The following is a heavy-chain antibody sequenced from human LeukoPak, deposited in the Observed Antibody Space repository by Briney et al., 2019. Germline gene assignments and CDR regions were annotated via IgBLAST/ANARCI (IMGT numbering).Heavy chain of an antibody. CDR1: GYSFTTDW. V-gene: IGHV5-51*04. Sequence: GESLKISCKGSGYSFTTDWIAWVRQMPGKGLGWMGIIYSDDSDARYSPPFQGQVTISADKPISTAYLQWSSLKASDTAMYYCARGQYLYYFDYWGEGTLVNVAS. D-gene: IGHD2/OR15-2a*01. J-gene: IGHJ4*02. CDR3: ARGQYLYYFDY. CDR2: IYSDDSDA.